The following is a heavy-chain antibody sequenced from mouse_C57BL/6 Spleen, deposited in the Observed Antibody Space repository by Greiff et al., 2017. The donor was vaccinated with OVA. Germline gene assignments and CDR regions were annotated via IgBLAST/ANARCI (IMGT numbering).Heavy chain of an antibody. J-gene: IGHJ3*01. CDR2: IYTRDGST. Sequence: VKLQESGPELVKPGASVKLSCKASGYTFTSYDINWVKQRPGQGLEWIGWIYTRDGSTKYNEKFKGKATLTVDTSSSTAYMELHSLTSEDSAVYFCARYHYYGSSPGFAYWGQGTLVTVSA. CDR3: ARYHYYGSSPGFAY. V-gene: IGHV1-85*01. D-gene: IGHD1-1*01. CDR1: GYTFTSYD.